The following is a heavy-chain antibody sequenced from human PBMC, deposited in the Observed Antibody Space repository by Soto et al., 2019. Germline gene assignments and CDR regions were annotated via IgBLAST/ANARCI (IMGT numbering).Heavy chain of an antibody. V-gene: IGHV4-30-4*01. Sequence: SETLSLTCTVSGGSISSGDYYWSWIRQPPGKGLEWIGYIYYSGSTYYNPSLKSRVTISVDTSKNQFSLKLSSVTAADTAVYYCARALPAAISGMDVWGQGTTVTVSS. CDR2: IYYSGST. CDR1: GGSISSGDYY. CDR3: ARALPAAISGMDV. D-gene: IGHD2-2*01. J-gene: IGHJ6*02.